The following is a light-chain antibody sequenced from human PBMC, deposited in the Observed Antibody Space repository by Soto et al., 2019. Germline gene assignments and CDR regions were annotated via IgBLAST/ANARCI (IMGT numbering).Light chain of an antibody. J-gene: IGLJ2*01. Sequence: QSALIQPASVSGSPGQSITISCTGTSRDVGGSNYVSWYQHHPHRAPKLLIYEVNYRPSGVSSRFSGSKSGNTASLTISGLQVEDEADYYCSSYTSSNTLEVFGVGSKLTVL. V-gene: IGLV2-14*01. CDR1: SRDVGGSNY. CDR2: EVN. CDR3: SSYTSSNTLEV.